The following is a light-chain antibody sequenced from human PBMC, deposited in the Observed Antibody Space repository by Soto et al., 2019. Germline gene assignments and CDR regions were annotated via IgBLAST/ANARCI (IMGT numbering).Light chain of an antibody. CDR3: QQYNNWPPLT. CDR1: QSVSNNY. V-gene: IGKV3-20*01. J-gene: IGKJ5*01. Sequence: EIVLTQSTGTMSLSPLERDKIYCSCSQSVSNNYLAWYQQKPGQAPRLLIYGASNRATGIPDRFSGSGSGTDFTLTISSLQSEDFAVYYCQQYNNWPPLTFGQGTRLEI. CDR2: GAS.